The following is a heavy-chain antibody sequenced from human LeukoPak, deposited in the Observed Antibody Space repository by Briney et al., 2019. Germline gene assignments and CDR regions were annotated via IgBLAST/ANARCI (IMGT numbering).Heavy chain of an antibody. D-gene: IGHD3-10*01. CDR3: ATRITMVRGVGWFDP. CDR2: INHSGST. Sequence: SETLSLTCAVYGGSFSGYYWSWIRQPPGKGLEWIGEINHSGSTNYNPSLKSRVTISVDTSKNQFSLKLSSVTAADTAVYYCATRITMVRGVGWFDPWGQGTLVTVSS. J-gene: IGHJ5*02. V-gene: IGHV4-34*01. CDR1: GGSFSGYY.